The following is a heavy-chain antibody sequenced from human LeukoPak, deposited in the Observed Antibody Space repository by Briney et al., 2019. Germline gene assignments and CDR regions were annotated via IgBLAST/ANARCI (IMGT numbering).Heavy chain of an antibody. CDR3: ARLSNYGGHSGDGY. D-gene: IGHD4-23*01. CDR1: GGATSSSNYY. CDR2: VFYSGTT. V-gene: IGHV4-39*01. Sequence: PSETLSLTCGVSGGATSSSNYYWAWIRQPPGKGLEWLGSVFYSGTTHYNPSLKSRVTISIDTSKNQFSLKLSSVTAADTSVYYCARLSNYGGHSGDGYWGQGTLVTVSS. J-gene: IGHJ4*02.